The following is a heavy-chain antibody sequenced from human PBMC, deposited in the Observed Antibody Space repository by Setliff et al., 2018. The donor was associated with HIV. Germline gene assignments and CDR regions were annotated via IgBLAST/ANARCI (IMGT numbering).Heavy chain of an antibody. J-gene: IGHJ4*02. CDR2: IKQDGSEK. V-gene: IGHV3-7*01. CDR1: GFTLTKYT. Sequence: GGSLRLSCEASGFTLTKYTMNWVRQAPGKGLEWVANIKQDGSEKYYGDSVQGRFTVSRDNAENSVYLQMNSLRAEDTAVYYCARDGGEYWGQGTLVTVSS. CDR3: ARDGGEY. D-gene: IGHD3-16*01.